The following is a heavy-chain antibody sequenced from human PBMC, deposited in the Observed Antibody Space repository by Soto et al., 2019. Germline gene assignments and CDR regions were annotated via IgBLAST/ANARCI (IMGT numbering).Heavy chain of an antibody. CDR1: GYTFTGDY. D-gene: IGHD3-3*01. V-gene: IGHV1-2*02. J-gene: IGHJ5*02. CDR2: INPNSGGT. Sequence: ASVKVSFKASGYTFTGDYMHWVRQAPGQGLGWMGWINPNSGGTNYAQKFQGRVTMTRDTSISTAYMELSRLRSDDTAVYYCARALYLYYDFWSGYYTFDPWGQGTLVTVSS. CDR3: ARALYLYYDFWSGYYTFDP.